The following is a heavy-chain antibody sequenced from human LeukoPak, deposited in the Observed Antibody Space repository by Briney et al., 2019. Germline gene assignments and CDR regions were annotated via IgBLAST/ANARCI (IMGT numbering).Heavy chain of an antibody. Sequence: SETLSLTCTVSGYSISSGYYWGWIRQPPGKGLEWIGSIYHSGSTYYNPSLKSRVTISVDTSKNQFSLKLSSVTAADTAVYYCARGPIYYYDSRGAFDIWGQGTMVTVSS. D-gene: IGHD3-22*01. CDR1: GYSISSGYY. CDR3: ARGPIYYYDSRGAFDI. V-gene: IGHV4-38-2*02. J-gene: IGHJ3*02. CDR2: IYHSGST.